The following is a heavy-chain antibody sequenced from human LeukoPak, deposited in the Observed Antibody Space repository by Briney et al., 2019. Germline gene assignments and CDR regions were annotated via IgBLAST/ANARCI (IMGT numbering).Heavy chain of an antibody. CDR2: IYYSGST. V-gene: IGHV4-59*01. CDR3: ARVARIYTAFDY. D-gene: IGHD5-18*01. CDR1: GGSISSYY. Sequence: SETLSLXCTVSGGSISSYYWSWIRQPPGKGLECIGYIYYSGSTNYNPSLKSRVTISVDTSKNQFSLKLSSVTAADTAVYYCARVARIYTAFDYWGQGTLVTVSS. J-gene: IGHJ4*02.